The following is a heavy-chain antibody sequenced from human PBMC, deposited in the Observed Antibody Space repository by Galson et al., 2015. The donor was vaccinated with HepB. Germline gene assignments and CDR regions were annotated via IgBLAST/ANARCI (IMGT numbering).Heavy chain of an antibody. CDR1: GGSVSSGSYY. V-gene: IGHV4-61*01. CDR3: ARENPLTGDPFYYYGMDV. Sequence: ETLSLTCTVSGGSVSSGSYYWSWIRQPPGKGLEWIGYIYYSGSTNYNPSLKSRVTISVDTSKNQFSLKLSSVAAADAAVYYCARENPLTGDPFYYYGMDVWGQGTTVTVSS. CDR2: IYYSGST. J-gene: IGHJ6*02. D-gene: IGHD7-27*01.